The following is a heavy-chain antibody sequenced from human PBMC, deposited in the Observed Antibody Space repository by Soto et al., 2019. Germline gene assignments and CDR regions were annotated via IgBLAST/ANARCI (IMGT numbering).Heavy chain of an antibody. D-gene: IGHD6-25*01. CDR1: GGSFSGYY. V-gene: IGHV4-34*01. CDR3: ARVPNSSGWEFYYFDD. Sequence: SETLSLTCAVYGGSFSGYYWSWIRQPPWKGLEWIGEINHSGSTNYNPSLKSRVTISVDTSKNQFSLKLSSVTAADTAVYYCARVPNSSGWEFYYFDDWGQGTLVTVSS. CDR2: INHSGST. J-gene: IGHJ4*02.